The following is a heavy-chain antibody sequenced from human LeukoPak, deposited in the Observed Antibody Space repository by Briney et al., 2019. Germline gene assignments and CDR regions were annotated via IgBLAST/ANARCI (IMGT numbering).Heavy chain of an antibody. CDR2: INHSGST. CDR3: ARGRAFDGSSWSNEGGTGVGY. Sequence: SETLSLTCAVYGGSFSVYYWSWIRQPPGKGLEWIGEINHSGSTNYNPSLKSRVTISVDTSKNQFSLKLSSVTAADTAVYYCARGRAFDGSSWSNEGGTGVGYWGQGTLVTVSS. D-gene: IGHD6-13*01. CDR1: GGSFSVYY. J-gene: IGHJ4*02. V-gene: IGHV4-34*01.